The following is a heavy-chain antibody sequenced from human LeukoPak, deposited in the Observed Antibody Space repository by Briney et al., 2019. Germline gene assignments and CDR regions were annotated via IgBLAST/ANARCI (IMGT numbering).Heavy chain of an antibody. Sequence: PETLSLTCTVSGGSISSYYWSWIRQPAGKGLEWIGRIYTSGSTNYNPSLKSRVTMSVDTSKNQFSLKLSSVTAADTAVYYCARGEDGTGDYRPTYFDSWGQGTLVTVSS. D-gene: IGHD4-17*01. J-gene: IGHJ4*02. CDR1: GGSISSYY. CDR2: IYTSGST. CDR3: ARGEDGTGDYRPTYFDS. V-gene: IGHV4-4*07.